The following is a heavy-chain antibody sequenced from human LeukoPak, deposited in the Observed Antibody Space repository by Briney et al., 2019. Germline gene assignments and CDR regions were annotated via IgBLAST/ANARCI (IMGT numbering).Heavy chain of an antibody. CDR3: VSTTRSSPFDN. CDR1: GFTFSAYW. J-gene: IGHJ4*02. CDR2: IKQDGSDK. Sequence: GGSLRLSCAASGFTFSAYWMSWVRQAPGKGLEWLANIKQDGSDKQYVDSVKGRFAISRDNAKTPVYLQMNSLRAEDTAVYYCVSTTRSSPFDNWGQGTLVTVSS. D-gene: IGHD1-1*01. V-gene: IGHV3-7*01.